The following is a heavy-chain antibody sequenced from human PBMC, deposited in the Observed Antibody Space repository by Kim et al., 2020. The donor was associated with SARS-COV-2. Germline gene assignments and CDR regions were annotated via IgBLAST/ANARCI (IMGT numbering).Heavy chain of an antibody. D-gene: IGHD6-13*01. Sequence: GGSLRLSCAASRFTFSSYAMSWVRQAPGKGMEWVSVXYSGGSSTYYADSVKGRLTISRGXSKNTLYLQMNSLRAEDTAVYYCAKDELAAAGMLDYWGQGTLVTVSS. CDR2: XYSGGSST. V-gene: IGHV3-23*03. J-gene: IGHJ4*02. CDR1: RFTFSSYA. CDR3: AKDELAAAGMLDY.